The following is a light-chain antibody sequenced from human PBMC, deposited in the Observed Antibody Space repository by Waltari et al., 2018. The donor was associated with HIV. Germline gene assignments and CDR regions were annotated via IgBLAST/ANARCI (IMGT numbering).Light chain of an antibody. CDR1: SSDVGGYNY. Sequence: QSALTQPASVSGSPGQSITISCSGTSSDVGGYNYVAWYQQHPGKAPKLVIYNVTKRPSGVSDRFSGSKSGNTVSLTISGLQAEDEADYFCSSFTTSTTLLFGGGTKLTVL. J-gene: IGLJ2*01. CDR2: NVT. V-gene: IGLV2-14*01. CDR3: SSFTTSTTLL.